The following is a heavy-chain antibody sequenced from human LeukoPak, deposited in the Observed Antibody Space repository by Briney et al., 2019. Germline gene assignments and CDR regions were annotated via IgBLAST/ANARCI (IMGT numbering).Heavy chain of an antibody. CDR3: ARSHGGGVWSGWYENL. V-gene: IGHV1-18*01. CDR2: ISAYNGDI. CDR1: GYTFTSYG. J-gene: IGHJ4*02. D-gene: IGHD6-19*01. Sequence: VASVKVSCKASGYTFTSYGINWVRQAPGQGLEWMGWISAYNGDIIYAQNFQGRVIMTTDISTTTAYMELRSLRSDDTALYYCARSHGGGVWSGWYENLWGQGTLVTVSS.